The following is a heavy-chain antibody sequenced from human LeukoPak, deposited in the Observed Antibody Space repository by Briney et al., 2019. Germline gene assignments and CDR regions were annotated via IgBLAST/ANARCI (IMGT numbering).Heavy chain of an antibody. V-gene: IGHV3-30*04. J-gene: IGHJ4*02. D-gene: IGHD3-3*01. Sequence: GGSLRLSCAASGFTFSSYAMHWVRQAPGKGLEWVAVISYDGSNKYYADSVKGRFTISRDNSKNTLYLQMNSLRAEDTAVYYCARDFWSGYYALDYWGQGTLVTVSS. CDR2: ISYDGSNK. CDR3: ARDFWSGYYALDY. CDR1: GFTFSSYA.